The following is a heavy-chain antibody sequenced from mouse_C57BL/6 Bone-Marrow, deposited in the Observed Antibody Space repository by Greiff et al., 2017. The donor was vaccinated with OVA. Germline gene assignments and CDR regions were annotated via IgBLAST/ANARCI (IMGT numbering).Heavy chain of an antibody. CDR2: IHPNSGST. Sequence: QVQLQQPGAELVKPGASVKLSCKASGYTFTSYWMHWVKQRPGQGLEWIGMIHPNSGSTNYNEKFKSKATLTVDKSSSTAYMQLSSLTSEDSAVYYCARWPDYYGSSHCAYWGQGTLVTVSA. J-gene: IGHJ3*01. V-gene: IGHV1-64*01. CDR3: ARWPDYYGSSHCAY. CDR1: GYTFTSYW. D-gene: IGHD1-1*01.